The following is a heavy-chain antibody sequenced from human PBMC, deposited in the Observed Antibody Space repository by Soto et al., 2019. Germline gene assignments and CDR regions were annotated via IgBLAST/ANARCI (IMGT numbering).Heavy chain of an antibody. Sequence: GGSLRLSCAASGFTFDDYAMHWVRQAPGKGLEWVSLISWDGGSTYYADSVKGRFTISRDNSKNSLYLQMNSLRAEDTALYYCAKDSGDILTGYYDYWGQGTLVTVSS. CDR2: ISWDGGST. J-gene: IGHJ4*02. CDR1: GFTFDDYA. CDR3: AKDSGDILTGYYDY. V-gene: IGHV3-43D*03. D-gene: IGHD3-9*01.